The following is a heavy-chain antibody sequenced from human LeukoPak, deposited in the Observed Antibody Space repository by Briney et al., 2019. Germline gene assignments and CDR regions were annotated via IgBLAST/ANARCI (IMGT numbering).Heavy chain of an antibody. CDR2: IIPILNIT. CDR3: ATNYYASGSYSS. CDR1: GGTFSNFA. V-gene: IGHV1-69*04. J-gene: IGHJ5*02. Sequence: SVKVSCKASGGTFSNFAISWVRQAPGQGLECMGRIIPILNITNYAQRFQGRVTITADKSTTTAYMELSSLRSEDTAVYYCATNYYASGSYSSWGQGALITVSS. D-gene: IGHD3-10*01.